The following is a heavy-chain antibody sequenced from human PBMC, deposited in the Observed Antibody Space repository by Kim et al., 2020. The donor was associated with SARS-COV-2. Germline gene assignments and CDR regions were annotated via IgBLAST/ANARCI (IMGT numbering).Heavy chain of an antibody. J-gene: IGHJ2*01. CDR3: ARGDYGDGGYYYGWYFDL. D-gene: IGHD3-22*01. V-gene: IGHV3-30-3*01. Sequence: GGSLRLSCVAPGFTFSSYTMNWVRQAPGKGLEWVAIISYDGINKDSADSVKGRFTISRDNSKNTLYLQMNSLRAEDTAMYNCARGDYGDGGYYYGWYFDL. CDR1: GFTFSSYT. CDR2: ISYDGINK.